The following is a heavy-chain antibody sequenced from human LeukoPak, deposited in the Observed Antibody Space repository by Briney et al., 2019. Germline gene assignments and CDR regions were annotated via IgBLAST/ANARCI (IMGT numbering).Heavy chain of an antibody. CDR2: IKQDGSEK. CDR1: RFTFSDYY. J-gene: IGHJ5*02. Sequence: PGGSLRLSCAASRFTFSDYYMSWIRQAPGKGPEWVANIKQDGSEKYYVDSVKGRFTISRDNAKNSLYLQMNSLRAEDTAVYYCARDPIFDPWGQGTLVTVSS. V-gene: IGHV3-7*03. CDR3: ARDPIFDP.